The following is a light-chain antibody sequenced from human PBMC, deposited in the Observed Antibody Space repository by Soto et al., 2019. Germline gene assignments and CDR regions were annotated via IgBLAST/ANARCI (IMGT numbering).Light chain of an antibody. V-gene: IGLV2-14*01. CDR2: EVS. CDR3: SSYTRSTTVI. J-gene: IGLJ2*01. CDR1: SSDVGAYDF. Sequence: QSALTQPASVSGSPGQSITISCTGTSSDVGAYDFVSWYQQHPGKAPKLLIFEVSNRPSGLSNRFSGSKSGNTASLTISGLLTEDEADYYCSSYTRSTTVIFGGGTKLTVL.